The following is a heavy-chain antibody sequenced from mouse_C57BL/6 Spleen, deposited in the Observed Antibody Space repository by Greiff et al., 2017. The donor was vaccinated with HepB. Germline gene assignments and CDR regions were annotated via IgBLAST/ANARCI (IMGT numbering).Heavy chain of an antibody. D-gene: IGHD2-1*01. CDR3: ARGGGNYEWYFDV. J-gene: IGHJ1*03. Sequence: EVKLVESGPVLVKPGASVKMSCKASGYTFTDYYMNWVKQSHGKSLEWIGVINPYNGGTSYNQKFKGKATLTVDKSSSTAYMELNSLTSEDSAVYYCARGGGNYEWYFDVWGTGTTVTVSS. CDR2: INPYNGGT. V-gene: IGHV1-19*01. CDR1: GYTFTDYY.